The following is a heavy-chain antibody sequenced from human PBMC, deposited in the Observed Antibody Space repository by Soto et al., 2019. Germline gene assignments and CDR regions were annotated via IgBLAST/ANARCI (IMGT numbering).Heavy chain of an antibody. CDR3: ARGPPFGY. J-gene: IGHJ4*02. Sequence: SETLSLTXTVSGGSIGTYYWSWIRQHPGKGLEWIGSIYYSGSTYYNPSLKSRVTISVDTSKNQFSLKLSSVTAADTAVYYCARGPPFGYWGQGTLVTVSS. CDR1: GGSIGTYY. CDR2: IYYSGST. V-gene: IGHV4-31*03.